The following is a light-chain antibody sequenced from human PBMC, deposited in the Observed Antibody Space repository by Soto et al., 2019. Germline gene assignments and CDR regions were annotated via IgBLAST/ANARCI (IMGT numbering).Light chain of an antibody. CDR3: SSYTNSGTVL. V-gene: IGLV2-14*01. CDR2: NVR. CDR1: SSDVGGYDY. J-gene: IGLJ2*01. Sequence: QSALTQPASVSGSPGQSITISCTGTSSDVGGYDYVSWYQQYAGKAPKLTIYNVRNRPSGVSNRFSGSKSGNTASLTISGLQPEDDADYFCSSYTNSGTVLFGGGTKLTVL.